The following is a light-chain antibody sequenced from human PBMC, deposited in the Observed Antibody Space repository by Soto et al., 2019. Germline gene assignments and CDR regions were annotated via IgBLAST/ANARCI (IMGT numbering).Light chain of an antibody. CDR1: RSIFYRSNNKNF. Sequence: DIVMTQSPDSLAVSLGERATINCKSSRSIFYRSNNKNFLAWYQQKPGQPPKLLIYWASTQESGVPDRFSSGESVTDFSLTISSLQAEDVAVYYCQQYGGSSITFGQGARLEIK. CDR3: QQYGGSSIT. V-gene: IGKV4-1*01. J-gene: IGKJ5*01. CDR2: WAS.